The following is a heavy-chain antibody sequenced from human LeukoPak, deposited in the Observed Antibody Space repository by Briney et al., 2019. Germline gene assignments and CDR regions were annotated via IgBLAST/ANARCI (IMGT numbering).Heavy chain of an antibody. CDR3: ARQQQLRYGGAFDI. J-gene: IGHJ3*02. CDR2: IYYSGRT. CDR1: GGSISSYY. D-gene: IGHD6-13*01. V-gene: IGHV4-59*01. Sequence: SETLSLTCTVSGGSISSYYWSWIRQPPGKGLEWIGYIYYSGRTNYNPSLKSPVTISLDTSKNPFSLKLSSVTAADTAVYYCARQQQLRYGGAFDISGHGTMVTVSS.